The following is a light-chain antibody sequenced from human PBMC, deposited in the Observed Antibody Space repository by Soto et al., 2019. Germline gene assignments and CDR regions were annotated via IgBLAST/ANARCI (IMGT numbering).Light chain of an antibody. V-gene: IGKV3-20*01. Sequence: EIVLTQSPGTLSLSPGERATLSCRASQSVSDMYLAWYQQKPGQAPRLLIYASNSATGIPDRFSGSGSGTDFTLTIRRLEPEDFAVYYCQHYGTSALFGPGTKVEIK. CDR2: AS. J-gene: IGKJ3*01. CDR1: QSVSDMY. CDR3: QHYGTSAL.